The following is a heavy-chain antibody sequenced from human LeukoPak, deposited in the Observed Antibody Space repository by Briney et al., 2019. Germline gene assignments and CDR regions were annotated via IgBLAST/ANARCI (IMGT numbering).Heavy chain of an antibody. Sequence: GGSLRLSCAASGFTFSSYWMSWVRQAPGKGLEWVAVISYDGSNKYYADSVKGRFTISRDNAKKSLYLQMNSLSTEDTAVYYCARGELPDYWGQGTLVTVSS. CDR3: ARGELPDY. V-gene: IGHV3-30*03. CDR2: ISYDGSNK. J-gene: IGHJ4*02. D-gene: IGHD1-26*01. CDR1: GFTFSSYW.